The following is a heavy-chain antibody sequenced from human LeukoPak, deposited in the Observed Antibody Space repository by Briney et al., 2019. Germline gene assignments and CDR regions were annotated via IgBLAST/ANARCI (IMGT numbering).Heavy chain of an antibody. V-gene: IGHV3-23*01. Sequence: GGSLRLSCAASGFTFSSYAMSWVRQAPGKGLEWVSAISGSGGSTYYADSVKGRFTISRDNSKNTLYLQMNSLRAEDTAVYYCARDHEGGVPGDCSTCPPDYGMDVWGQGTTVTVSS. J-gene: IGHJ6*02. D-gene: IGHD2-21*02. CDR1: GFTFSSYA. CDR3: ARDHEGGVPGDCSTCPPDYGMDV. CDR2: ISGSGGST.